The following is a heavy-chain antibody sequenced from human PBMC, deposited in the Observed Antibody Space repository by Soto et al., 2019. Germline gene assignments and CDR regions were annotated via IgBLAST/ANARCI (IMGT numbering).Heavy chain of an antibody. D-gene: IGHD6-13*01. CDR3: ARVGSSSWYYFDY. Sequence: LCGGSIRSGGYYWSWIRQHPGKGLEWIGYIYYSGSTYYNPSLKSRVTISVDTSKNQFSLKLSSVTAADTAVYYCARVGSSSWYYFDYWGQGTLVTVSS. J-gene: IGHJ4*02. CDR2: IYYSGST. CDR1: GGSIRSGGYY. V-gene: IGHV4-31*02.